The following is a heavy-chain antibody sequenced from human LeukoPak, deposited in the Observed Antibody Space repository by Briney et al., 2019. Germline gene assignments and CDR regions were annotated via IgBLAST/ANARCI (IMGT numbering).Heavy chain of an antibody. J-gene: IGHJ5*02. V-gene: IGHV3-48*03. CDR1: GFTFSTYE. D-gene: IGHD3-10*01. Sequence: GGSLRLSCAASGFTFSTYEINWVRQAPGKGLEWISYISGSADTAYYADSVKGRFTMSRDNARNSLYLQMNSLRAEDTAVYYCAKSGGGPLDWFDPRGPGTLVTVSS. CDR3: AKSGGGPLDWFDP. CDR2: ISGSADTA.